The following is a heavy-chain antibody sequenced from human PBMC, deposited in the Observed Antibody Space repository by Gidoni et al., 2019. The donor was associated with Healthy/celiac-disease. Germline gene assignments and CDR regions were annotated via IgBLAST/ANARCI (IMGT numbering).Heavy chain of an antibody. CDR2: INPIGGST. CDR3: ARDPPDTAMVMGSETDAFDI. V-gene: IGHV1-46*01. D-gene: IGHD5-18*01. CDR1: GYNFTSYY. Sequence: QVQLVQSGAEVKKPGASVKVSCKACGYNFTSYYMHWVRHAPGQGLEWMGIINPIGGSTSYAQKFQGRVTMTRDTSTSTVYMELSSLRSEDTALYYCARDPPDTAMVMGSETDAFDIWGQGTMVTVSS. J-gene: IGHJ3*02.